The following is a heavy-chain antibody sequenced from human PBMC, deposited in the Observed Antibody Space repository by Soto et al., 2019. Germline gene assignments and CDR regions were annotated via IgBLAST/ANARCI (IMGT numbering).Heavy chain of an antibody. J-gene: IGHJ3*02. CDR2: ISSSSSYI. CDR1: GFTFSSCS. Sequence: GGSLRLSCAASGFTFSSCSMNWVRQAPGKGLEWVSSISSSSSYIYYADSVKGRFTISRDNAKNSLYLQMNSLRAEDTAVYYCARDSFEDIVEGGAFDIWGQGTMVTVSS. V-gene: IGHV3-21*01. D-gene: IGHD2-15*01. CDR3: ARDSFEDIVEGGAFDI.